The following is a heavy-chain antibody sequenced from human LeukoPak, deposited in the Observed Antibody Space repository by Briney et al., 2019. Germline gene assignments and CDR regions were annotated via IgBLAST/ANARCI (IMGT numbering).Heavy chain of an antibody. CDR1: GYTFTSYD. Sequence: GASVKVSCKASGYTFTSYDINWVRQATGQGLEWMGWMNPNSGNTGYAQKFQGRVIMTRNTSISTAYMELSSLRSEDTAVYYCAIVAWGAPYYFDYWGQGTLVTVSS. CDR2: MNPNSGNT. CDR3: AIVAWGAPYYFDY. V-gene: IGHV1-8*01. J-gene: IGHJ4*02. D-gene: IGHD1-26*01.